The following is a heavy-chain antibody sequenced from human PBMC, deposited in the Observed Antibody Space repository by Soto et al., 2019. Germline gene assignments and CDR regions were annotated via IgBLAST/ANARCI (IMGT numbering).Heavy chain of an antibody. V-gene: IGHV3-30*18. D-gene: IGHD6-6*01. J-gene: IGHJ4*02. CDR3: AKVWGYSSSSFPFDY. CDR1: GFTFSSYG. Sequence: GGSLRLSCAASGFTFSSYGMHWVRQAPGKGLEWVAVISYDGSNKYYADSVKGRFTISRDNSKNTLYLQMNSLRAEDTAVYYCAKVWGYSSSSFPFDYWGQGTLVTVSS. CDR2: ISYDGSNK.